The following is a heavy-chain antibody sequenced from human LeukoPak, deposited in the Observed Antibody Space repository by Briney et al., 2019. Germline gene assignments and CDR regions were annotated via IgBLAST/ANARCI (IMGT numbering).Heavy chain of an antibody. CDR1: GFSFSTYA. CDR3: AKLRPHGPFYYYYYGMDV. CDR2: ISGTGGNR. D-gene: IGHD3/OR15-3a*01. Sequence: GGSLRLSCVASGFSFSTYAMSWVRQAPGKGLEWVSLISGTGGNRQYADSVKGRLTISRDNSKNTLYLQMNSLRAEDTAVYYCAKLRPHGPFYYYYYGMDVWGQGTTVTVSS. V-gene: IGHV3-23*01. J-gene: IGHJ6*02.